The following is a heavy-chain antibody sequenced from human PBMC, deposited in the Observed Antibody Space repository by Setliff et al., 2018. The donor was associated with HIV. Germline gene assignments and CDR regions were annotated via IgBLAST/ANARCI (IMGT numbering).Heavy chain of an antibody. CDR3: ARNYYGSSGYYFFDY. Sequence: SVKVSCKASGKTLSVHPINWVRQAPGRGLEWMGGIIPAFGRANYAQKFQGRVTITTDESTSTAYMELSSLRSEDTAVYYCARNYYGSSGYYFFDYWGQGTLVTVSS. J-gene: IGHJ4*02. D-gene: IGHD3-22*01. V-gene: IGHV1-69*05. CDR2: IIPAFGRA. CDR1: GKTLSVHP.